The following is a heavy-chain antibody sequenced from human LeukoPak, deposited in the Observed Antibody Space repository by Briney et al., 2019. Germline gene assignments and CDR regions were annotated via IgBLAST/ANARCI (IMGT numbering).Heavy chain of an antibody. V-gene: IGHV4-34*01. CDR1: GGSFSGYY. J-gene: IGHJ4*02. CDR3: ARVLGNDYVWGSYRYPHFDY. CDR2: INHSGST. Sequence: PSETQSLTCGVSGGSFSGYYWNWIRQPPGKGLEWIGEINHSGSTNYNPSLKSRVTISVDTSKNQFSLKLSSVTAADTAVYYCARVLGNDYVWGSYRYPHFDYWGQGTLVTVSS. D-gene: IGHD3-16*02.